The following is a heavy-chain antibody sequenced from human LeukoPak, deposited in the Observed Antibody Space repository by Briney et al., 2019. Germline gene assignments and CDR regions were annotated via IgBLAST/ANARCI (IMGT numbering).Heavy chain of an antibody. CDR3: ARADCSSSTCYLRRSWFDP. Sequence: GGSLRLSCAASGFTLSNYDMNWVRQAPGKGLECVSSISTSSRYIYYKDSVRGRFTISRDDAKNSLYLEMNSLRAEDTAVYYCARADCSSSTCYLRRSWFDPWGQGTLVTVSS. CDR2: ISTSSRYI. D-gene: IGHD2-2*01. CDR1: GFTLSNYD. J-gene: IGHJ5*02. V-gene: IGHV3-21*01.